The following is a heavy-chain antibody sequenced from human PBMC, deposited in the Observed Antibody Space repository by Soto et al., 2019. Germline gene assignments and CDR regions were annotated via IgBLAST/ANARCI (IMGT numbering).Heavy chain of an antibody. CDR2: IYHSGST. CDR1: GYSISSGYY. CDR3: ARVGSSWSVDYFDY. Sequence: PSETLSLTCAVSGYSISSGYYWGWIRQPPGKGLEWIGSIYHSGSTYYNPSLKSRVTMSVDTSKNQFSLKLSSVTAADTAVYYCARVGSSWSVDYFDYWGQGTLVTVSS. V-gene: IGHV4-38-2*01. D-gene: IGHD6-13*01. J-gene: IGHJ4*02.